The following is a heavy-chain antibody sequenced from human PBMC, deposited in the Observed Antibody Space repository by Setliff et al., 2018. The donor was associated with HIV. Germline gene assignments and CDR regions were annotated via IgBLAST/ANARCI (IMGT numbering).Heavy chain of an antibody. J-gene: IGHJ6*04. D-gene: IGHD1-1*01. CDR3: ARGRDASRQRMDV. Sequence: GESLRLSCAASGFTFSDYAVNWVRRPPGKGLEWVALISYDGTYKYYADSVKGRFTISRDNSKNTLYLQVNSLTPEDTAVYYCARGRDASRQRMDVWGKGTTVTVSS. CDR2: ISYDGTYK. V-gene: IGHV3-30*04. CDR1: GFTFSDYA.